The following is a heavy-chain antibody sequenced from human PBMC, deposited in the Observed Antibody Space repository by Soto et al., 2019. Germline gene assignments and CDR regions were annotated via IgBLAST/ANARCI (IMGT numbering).Heavy chain of an antibody. CDR1: GFTFSSYW. Sequence: GGSLRLSCAASGFTFSSYWMSWVRQAPGKGLEWVANIKQDGSEKYYVDSVKGRFTISRDNAKNSLYLQMNSLRAEDTAVYYCASFGNSSGWWEDDAFDIWGQGTMVTVSS. D-gene: IGHD6-19*01. CDR3: ASFGNSSGWWEDDAFDI. J-gene: IGHJ3*02. CDR2: IKQDGSEK. V-gene: IGHV3-7*01.